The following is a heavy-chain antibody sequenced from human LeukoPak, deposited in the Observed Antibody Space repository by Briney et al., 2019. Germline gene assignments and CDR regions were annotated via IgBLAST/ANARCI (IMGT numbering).Heavy chain of an antibody. J-gene: IGHJ6*02. CDR3: AKEGYGYGDYEYYYYGMDV. V-gene: IGHV3-9*01. CDR1: GFTFDYYA. CDR2: ISWNRGSI. D-gene: IGHD4-17*01. Sequence: AGGSLRLSCAASGFTFDYYAMHWVRQAPGKGLEWVSGISWNRGSIRHADSVKGRFTISRDNAKNSLYLQKNSLRAEDTALYYCAKEGYGYGDYEYYYYGMDVWGQGTTVTVSS.